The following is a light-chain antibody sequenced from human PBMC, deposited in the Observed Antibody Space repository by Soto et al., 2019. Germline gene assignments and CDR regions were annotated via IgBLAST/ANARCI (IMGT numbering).Light chain of an antibody. Sequence: QSVLTQPPSVSEAPRQRVTISCSGSSSNIGNNAVNWYQQLPGKAPKLLIYYDDLLPSGVSDRFSGSKSGTSASLAISGLQSEDEADYYCAAWDDSLNSPVFGGGTKLTVL. J-gene: IGLJ3*02. CDR2: YDD. CDR1: SSNIGNNA. CDR3: AAWDDSLNSPV. V-gene: IGLV1-36*01.